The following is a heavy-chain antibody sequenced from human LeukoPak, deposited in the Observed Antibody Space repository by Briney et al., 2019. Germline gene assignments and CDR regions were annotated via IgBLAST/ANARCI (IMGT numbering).Heavy chain of an antibody. CDR3: ARGSAVVIVGVYDY. V-gene: IGHV1-2*02. CDR2: INPNSGGT. D-gene: IGHD1-26*01. CDR1: GYTFTSYG. Sequence: ASVKVSCKASGYTFTSYGISWVRQAPGQGLEWMGWINPNSGGTNYAQKFQGRVTMTRDTSISTAYMELSRLRSDDTAVYYCARGSAVVIVGVYDYWGQGTLVTVSS. J-gene: IGHJ4*02.